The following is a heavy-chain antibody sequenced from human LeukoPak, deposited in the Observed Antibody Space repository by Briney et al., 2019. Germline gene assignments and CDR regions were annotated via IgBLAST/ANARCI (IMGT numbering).Heavy chain of an antibody. J-gene: IGHJ4*02. Sequence: PGGSLRLSCAASGFTFSSYSMNWVRQAPGKGLEWVSYISSSSTIYYADPVKGRFTISRDNAKNSLYLQMNSLRAEDTAVYYCARAPHGIVGATHFDYWGQGTLVTVSS. V-gene: IGHV3-48*04. D-gene: IGHD1-26*01. CDR3: ARAPHGIVGATHFDY. CDR2: ISSSSTI. CDR1: GFTFSSYS.